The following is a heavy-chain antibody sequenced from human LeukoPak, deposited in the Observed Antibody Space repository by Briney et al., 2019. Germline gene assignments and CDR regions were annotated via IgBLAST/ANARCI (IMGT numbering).Heavy chain of an antibody. CDR1: GYSFTSRW. J-gene: IGHJ6*02. Sequence: GESLKISCTGSGYSFTSRWIGWVRQMPGKGLEWMGIIYPDDSDTRYRPSFEGQVTISADKSISTAYLPWSSLKASGTAMYYCARGAYGSGSYYNYYGRDVWGQGTTVTVSS. CDR2: IYPDDSDT. D-gene: IGHD3-10*01. CDR3: ARGAYGSGSYYNYYGRDV. V-gene: IGHV5-51*01.